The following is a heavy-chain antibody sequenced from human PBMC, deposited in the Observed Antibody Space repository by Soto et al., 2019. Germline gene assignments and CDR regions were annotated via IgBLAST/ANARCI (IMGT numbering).Heavy chain of an antibody. D-gene: IGHD3-10*01. CDR3: AREIPSRGAGWFDP. V-gene: IGHV3-48*02. Sequence: EVQLVESGGGLVQPGGSLRLSCAASGFTFSSYSMNWVRQAPGKGLEWVSYISSSSSTIYYADSVKGRFTISIDNAKNSLYLQMNSLRDEDTAVYYCAREIPSRGAGWFDPWGQGTLVTVSS. J-gene: IGHJ5*02. CDR1: GFTFSSYS. CDR2: ISSSSSTI.